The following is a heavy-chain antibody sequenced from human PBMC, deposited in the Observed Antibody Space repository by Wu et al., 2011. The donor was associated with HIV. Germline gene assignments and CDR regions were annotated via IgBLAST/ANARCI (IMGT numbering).Heavy chain of an antibody. CDR2: IYHSGIT. CDR1: GVTFSSYG. J-gene: IGHJ4*02. D-gene: IGHD6-19*01. CDR3: ATGLAMAGNDY. Sequence: QVQVVQSGAEVKKPGSSVKVSCKASGVTFSSYGITWIRQPPGKGLEWIGYIYHSGITNYNPSLKGRVTLSVDTSKNQFSLRLSSVTAADTAVYYCATGLAMAGNDYWGQGTLVTVSS. V-gene: IGHV4-59*07.